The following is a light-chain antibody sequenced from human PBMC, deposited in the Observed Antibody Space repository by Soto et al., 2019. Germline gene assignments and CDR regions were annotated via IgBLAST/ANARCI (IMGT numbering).Light chain of an antibody. Sequence: QSVLTQPPSVSAAPGQRVTISCSGSASNVGTQFVSWYQHRPGAAPKLLIYDNDERPSEIPDRFSGSKSDTSATLTITGVQTGDEAEYYCGTWDTGLTAGVFGGGTKVTVL. V-gene: IGLV1-51*01. CDR2: DND. CDR3: GTWDTGLTAGV. J-gene: IGLJ2*01. CDR1: ASNVGTQF.